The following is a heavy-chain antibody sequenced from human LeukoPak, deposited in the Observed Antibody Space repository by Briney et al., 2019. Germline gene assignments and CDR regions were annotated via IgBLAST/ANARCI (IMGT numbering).Heavy chain of an antibody. V-gene: IGHV3-9*03. D-gene: IGHD3-9*01. CDR2: ISWNSGSI. CDR3: ARLTPFYDILTGYYETTFDY. CDR1: GFTFDDYA. Sequence: PGGSLRLSCAASGFTFDDYAMHWVRQAPGKGLEWVSGISWNSGSIGYADSVKGRFTISRDNAKNSLYLQMNSLRAEDMALYYCARLTPFYDILTGYYETTFDYWGQGTLVTVSS. J-gene: IGHJ4*02.